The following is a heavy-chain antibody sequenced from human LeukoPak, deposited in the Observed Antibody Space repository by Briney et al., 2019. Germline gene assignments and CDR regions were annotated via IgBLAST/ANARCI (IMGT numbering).Heavy chain of an antibody. CDR1: GDSVRSYY. J-gene: IGHJ2*01. Sequence: SETLSLTCTVSGDSVRSYYWSWIRQSPGKGLEWIAYIYYNGRTDSNPSLKGRVTISLDMSKNQLSLKLNSVTAADTAVYFCVRHDYDTSWGLDWFFDLWGRGTLVIVSS. CDR3: VRHDYDTSWGLDWFFDL. V-gene: IGHV4-59*08. CDR2: IYYNGRT. D-gene: IGHD2-2*01.